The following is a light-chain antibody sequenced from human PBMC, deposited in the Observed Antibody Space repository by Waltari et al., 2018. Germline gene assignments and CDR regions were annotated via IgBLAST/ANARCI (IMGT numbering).Light chain of an antibody. CDR2: KSS. CDR1: QNVNTW. Sequence: DFQMTQSPSTLSTSVGDRVTIPCRASQNVNTWVAWYQQKPGRAPKLLIYKSSRLESGVPPRFSGSGSGTEFTLTISSLQPDDVATYYCQQYKTPSPYSFGQGTKLEIK. V-gene: IGKV1-5*03. J-gene: IGKJ2*01. CDR3: QQYKTPSPYS.